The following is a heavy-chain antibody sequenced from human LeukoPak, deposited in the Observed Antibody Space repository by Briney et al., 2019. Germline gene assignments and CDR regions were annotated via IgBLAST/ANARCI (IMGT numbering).Heavy chain of an antibody. CDR1: GGSFSGYY. J-gene: IGHJ4*02. D-gene: IGHD3-3*01. CDR3: AKKTYYDFWSGYYSPRYYFDY. V-gene: IGHV4-34*01. Sequence: SETLSLTCAVYGGSFSGYYWSWIRQPPGKGLEWIGEINHSGSTNYNPSLKSRVTISVDTSKNQFSLMLSSVTAADTAVYYCAKKTYYDFWSGYYSPRYYFDYWGQGTLVTVSS. CDR2: INHSGST.